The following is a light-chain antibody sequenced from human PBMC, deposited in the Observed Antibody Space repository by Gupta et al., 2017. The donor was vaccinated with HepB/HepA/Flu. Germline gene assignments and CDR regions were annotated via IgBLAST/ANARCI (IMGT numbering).Light chain of an antibody. V-gene: IGKV1-5*03. CDR2: KAS. Sequence: DIQMTQSPSTLSASVGDRVTITCRASQSISTWLAWYQHKPGKAPNLLIYKASSLESGVPSRFSGSGSGTEFTLTITSLQPDDFATYCCQQDDTYPLTFGGGTKVEI. CDR1: QSISTW. CDR3: QQDDTYPLT. J-gene: IGKJ4*01.